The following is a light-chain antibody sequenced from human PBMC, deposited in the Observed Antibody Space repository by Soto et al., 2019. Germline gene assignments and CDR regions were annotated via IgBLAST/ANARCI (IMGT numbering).Light chain of an antibody. J-gene: IGLJ1*01. Sequence: QSALTQPASVSGSPGQSITISCTGTISDVGGYNSVAWYQQHPGKAPKLMIYEVSKWPSGVSNRFSGSKSGNTASLTISGLQAEDEADYYCSSFTSSTTLVFGSGTKLTVL. CDR3: SSFTSSTTLV. V-gene: IGLV2-14*01. CDR2: EVS. CDR1: ISDVGGYNS.